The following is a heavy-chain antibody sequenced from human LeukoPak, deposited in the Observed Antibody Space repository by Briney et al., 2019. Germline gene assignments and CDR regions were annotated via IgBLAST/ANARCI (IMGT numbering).Heavy chain of an antibody. CDR3: SRDWGGISVAATESDY. D-gene: IGHD6-19*01. Sequence: ASVKVSCKASGYTFTSHGISWVRQAPGQGLEWMGWISTYNGNTNYAQKLQGRVTMTTDTSTSAAYMELTSLRSDDTALYYGSRDWGGISVAATESDYWGQGTLVTVSS. V-gene: IGHV1-18*01. CDR2: ISTYNGNT. J-gene: IGHJ4*02. CDR1: GYTFTSHG.